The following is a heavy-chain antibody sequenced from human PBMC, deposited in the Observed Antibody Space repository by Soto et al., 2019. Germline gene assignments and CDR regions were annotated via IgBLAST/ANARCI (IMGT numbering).Heavy chain of an antibody. CDR1: RYTFKSHG. J-gene: IGHJ4*02. V-gene: IGHV3-23*01. D-gene: IGHD3-16*01. Sequence: PGGSLRLSCVVSRYTFKSHGLSWVRQAPGKGLEWVSTIDSTGANTHYADSVRGRFTISRDNSRNTLHLQMHDLSADDTALYYCVSWVSAHFDYWGQGTLVTVSS. CDR2: IDSTGANT. CDR3: VSWVSAHFDY.